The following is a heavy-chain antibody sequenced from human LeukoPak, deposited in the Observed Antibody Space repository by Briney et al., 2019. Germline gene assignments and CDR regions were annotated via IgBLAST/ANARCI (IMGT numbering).Heavy chain of an antibody. V-gene: IGHV3-30-3*02. J-gene: IGHJ4*02. D-gene: IGHD3-10*01. CDR1: GFTFRTYC. CDR2: IAYDGSNK. Sequence: GGSLRLSCAASGFTFRTYCMHWVRQAPAKGLEWVAVIAYDGSNKYYADSVKGRFTISRDNSKNTLYLQMNSLRAEDTAVYYCAKSMRFGESLDYWGQGTLVTVSS. CDR3: AKSMRFGESLDY.